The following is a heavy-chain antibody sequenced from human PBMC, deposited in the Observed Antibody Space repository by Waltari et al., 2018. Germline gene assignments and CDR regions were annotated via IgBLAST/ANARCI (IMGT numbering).Heavy chain of an antibody. CDR2: LKHSGST. V-gene: IGHV4-34*01. CDR1: GGSFSGYY. D-gene: IGHD5-18*01. Sequence: QVQLQQWGAGLLKPSETLSLTCAVYGGSFSGYYWSWIRQPPGKGVEWVGELKHSGSTTANPSLTSGVTRSVDTAKNQFSLKLSAVTAADTAVYYCARRLWGIQLWLRWFDPWGQGTLVTVSS. J-gene: IGHJ5*02. CDR3: ARRLWGIQLWLRWFDP.